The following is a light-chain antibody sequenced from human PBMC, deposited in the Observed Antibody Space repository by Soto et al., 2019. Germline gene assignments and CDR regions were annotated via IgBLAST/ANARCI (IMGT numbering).Light chain of an antibody. CDR1: QSLVYSDGNAY. CDR2: RVS. V-gene: IGKV2-30*01. J-gene: IGKJ1*01. CDR3: MQGTHWPPT. Sequence: DVVMTQSPLSLPVALGQPASISCRSSQSLVYSDGNAYLTWFQQRPGQSPRRLIYRVSNRDSGVPDRFSSSGSGTDFTLKISRVEAEDVGVYYCMQGTHWPPTFGRGTKVEIK.